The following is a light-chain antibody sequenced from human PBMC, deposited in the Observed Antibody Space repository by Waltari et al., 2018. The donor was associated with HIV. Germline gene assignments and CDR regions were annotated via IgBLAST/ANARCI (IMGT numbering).Light chain of an antibody. Sequence: EIVMTQSPATLSVSPGERATLSCRASQSVSSNFAWYQQKPGQAPKVLIYGASTRATGIPARFSGSGSGTEFTLTISSLQSEDFAVYYCQQYYSWPLTFGQGTKVEIK. J-gene: IGKJ1*01. CDR1: QSVSSN. CDR3: QQYYSWPLT. V-gene: IGKV3-15*01. CDR2: GAS.